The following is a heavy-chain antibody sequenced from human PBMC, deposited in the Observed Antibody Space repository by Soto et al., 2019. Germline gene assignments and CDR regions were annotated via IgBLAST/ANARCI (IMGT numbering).Heavy chain of an antibody. J-gene: IGHJ6*02. V-gene: IGHV3-21*01. Sequence: PGGSLRLSCAASGFTFSNYKMNWVRQAPGKGLEWISAISSGDSYIYYADSVKGRFTISRDDAKNSLYLQMSSLTVEDTAVYYCVRDRSQRAVWGPGTTVTVSS. CDR1: GFTFSNYK. CDR3: VRDRSQRAV. D-gene: IGHD3-16*02. CDR2: ISSGDSYI.